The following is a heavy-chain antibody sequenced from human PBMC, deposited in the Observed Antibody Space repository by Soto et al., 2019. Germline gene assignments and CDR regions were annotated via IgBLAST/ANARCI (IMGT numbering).Heavy chain of an antibody. CDR3: AKDNSGYDTVYYYYGMDV. Sequence: PGGSLRLSCAASGFTFSSYSLSWVRPAPGEGLEWVSAISGSGGSTYYADSVKGRFTISRDNSKNTLYLQMNSLRAEDTAVYYCAKDNSGYDTVYYYYGMDVWGQGTTVTVSS. V-gene: IGHV3-23*01. CDR1: GFTFSSYS. J-gene: IGHJ6*02. CDR2: ISGSGGST. D-gene: IGHD5-12*01.